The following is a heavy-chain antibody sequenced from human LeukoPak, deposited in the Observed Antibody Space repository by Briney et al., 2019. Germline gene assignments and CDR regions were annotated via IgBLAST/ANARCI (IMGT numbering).Heavy chain of an antibody. Sequence: GGSLRLSCAASGFTFSSYEMNWVRQAPGKGLEWVSYISSSGSTIYYADSVKGRFTISRDSAKNSLYLQMNSLRAEDTAVYYCARGYSGYDYSFDYWGQGTLVTVSS. V-gene: IGHV3-48*03. J-gene: IGHJ4*02. CDR1: GFTFSSYE. D-gene: IGHD5-12*01. CDR2: ISSSGSTI. CDR3: ARGYSGYDYSFDY.